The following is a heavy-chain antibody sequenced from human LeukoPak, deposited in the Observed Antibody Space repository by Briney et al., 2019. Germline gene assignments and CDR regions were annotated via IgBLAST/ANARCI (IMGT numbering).Heavy chain of an antibody. Sequence: KPSETLSLTCTVSGRSISGSGDYWAWVRQPPGKWLEWIENMYYSGHHYYNPSLRSRVNISVDPSKNQFSLKLSSVTAAETAVYYCARALRYSRSWSTVDYWGQGTLVTVSS. CDR2: MYYSGHH. CDR3: ARALRYSRSWSTVDY. J-gene: IGHJ4*02. V-gene: IGHV4-39*01. CDR1: GRSISGSGDY. D-gene: IGHD6-13*01.